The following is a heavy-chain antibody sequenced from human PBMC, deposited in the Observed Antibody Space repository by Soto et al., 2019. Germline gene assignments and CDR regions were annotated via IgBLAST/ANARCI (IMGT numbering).Heavy chain of an antibody. V-gene: IGHV3-21*01. CDR2: ISSRSSDI. CDR3: ARDDTGDYDPKDSN. J-gene: IGHJ4*02. CDR1: GFTFSIYT. D-gene: IGHD7-27*01. Sequence: PGGSLRLSCAASGFTFSIYTMNWVRQAPGKGLEWVSSISSRSSDIYYADSVKGRFTISRDNAKNSLYLQMNSLRAEDTAVYYCARDDTGDYDPKDSNWGQGTLVTVSS.